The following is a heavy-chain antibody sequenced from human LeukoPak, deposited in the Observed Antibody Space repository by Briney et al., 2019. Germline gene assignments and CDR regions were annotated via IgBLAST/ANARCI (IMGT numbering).Heavy chain of an antibody. J-gene: IGHJ3*02. CDR2: IYYSGST. CDR3: ARDRPYYYDSSGTNAFDI. V-gene: IGHV4-30-4*08. Sequence: LRLSCAASGFTFSSYSMNWVRQPPGKGLEWIGYIYYSGSTYYNPSLKSRVTISVDTSKNQFSLKLSSVTAADTAVYYCARDRPYYYDSSGTNAFDIWGQGTMVTVSS. D-gene: IGHD3-22*01. CDR1: GFTFSSYS.